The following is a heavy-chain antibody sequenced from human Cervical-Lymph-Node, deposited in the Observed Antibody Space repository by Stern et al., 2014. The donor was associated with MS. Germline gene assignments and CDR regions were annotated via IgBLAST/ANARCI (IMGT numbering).Heavy chain of an antibody. CDR2: IIAAFGTP. D-gene: IGHD2-15*01. J-gene: IGHJ5*02. CDR3: ARDPSGISSSGSCYSCGGWFDP. Sequence: QVPLVQSGAEVKKPGSSGKVSCMASGGTFKSYAINWVRQAPGKGLEWMGGIIAAFGTPNYAQKFQCRVAITVDKSTTTAYMQLSGLRSEDTAVYYCARDPSGISSSGSCYSCGGWFDPWGQGTLVTVSS. CDR1: GGTFKSYA. V-gene: IGHV1-69*06.